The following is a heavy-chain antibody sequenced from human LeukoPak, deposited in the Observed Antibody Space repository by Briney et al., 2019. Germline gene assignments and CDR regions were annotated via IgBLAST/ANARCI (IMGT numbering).Heavy chain of an antibody. D-gene: IGHD6-19*01. CDR3: ARDASPGIAVAGGLGY. CDR1: GGSISSYY. J-gene: IGHJ4*02. V-gene: IGHV4-4*07. Sequence: SETLSLTCTVSGGSISSYYWSWIRQPAGKGLEWIGRIYTSGSTNYNPSLKSRVTMSVDTSENQFSLKLSSVTAADTAVYYCARDASPGIAVAGGLGYWGQGTLVTVSS. CDR2: IYTSGST.